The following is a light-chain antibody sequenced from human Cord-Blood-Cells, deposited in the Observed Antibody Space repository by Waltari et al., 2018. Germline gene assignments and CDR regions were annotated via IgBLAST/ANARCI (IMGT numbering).Light chain of an antibody. CDR1: QGISNW. CDR2: AAS. CDR3: QQANSFPRT. J-gene: IGKJ1*01. Sequence: DIQLTQCPSSVSASVGDRVAITCRASQGISNWLAWYQQKPGKAPKLLIFAASSLHSGVPSRFSGSGSGTDFTLTISSLQPEDFATYYCQQANSFPRTFGQGTKVEIK. V-gene: IGKV1-12*01.